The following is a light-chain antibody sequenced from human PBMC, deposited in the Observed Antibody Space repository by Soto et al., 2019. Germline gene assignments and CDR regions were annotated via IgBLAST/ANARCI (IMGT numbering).Light chain of an antibody. CDR1: SSNIWAGSG. CDR3: QSYDTTLSHWV. V-gene: IGLV1-40*01. J-gene: IGLJ3*02. CDR2: GNT. Sequence: LTHAPSVSWSPGESVTISCAGSSSNIWAGSGVHWYQQLPGTAPKLLINGNTNRPSGVPDRFYGSKSGTSASLAISGLLPEDEADYYCQSYDTTLSHWVFGGGTKVTVL.